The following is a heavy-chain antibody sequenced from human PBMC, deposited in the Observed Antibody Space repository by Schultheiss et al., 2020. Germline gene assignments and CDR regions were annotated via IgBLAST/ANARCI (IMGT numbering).Heavy chain of an antibody. CDR2: INPNSGGT. V-gene: IGHV1-2*06. CDR1: GYTFTAYY. D-gene: IGHD5-12*01. J-gene: IGHJ4*02. Sequence: ASVKVSCKASGYTFTAYYMHWVRQAPGQGLEWLGRINPNSGGTKYAQKFQGRVTLTRDTSISTAYMELSRLRSDDTAVYYCARKSLRLDWGQGTQVTVSS. CDR3: ARKSLRLD.